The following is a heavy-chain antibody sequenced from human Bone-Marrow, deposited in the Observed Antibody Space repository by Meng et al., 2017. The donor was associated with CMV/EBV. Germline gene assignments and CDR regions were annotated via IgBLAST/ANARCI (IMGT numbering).Heavy chain of an antibody. CDR2: IYYSGST. CDR3: ARLAGGGFDY. J-gene: IGHJ4*02. CDR1: GGSISSYY. Sequence: SETLSLTCTVSGGSISSYYWSWIRQPPGKGLEWIGYIYYSGSTNYNPSLKSRVTISVDTSKSQFSLKLSSVTAADTAVYYCARLAGGGFDYWGQGTLVTVSS. V-gene: IGHV4-59*01. D-gene: IGHD3-10*01.